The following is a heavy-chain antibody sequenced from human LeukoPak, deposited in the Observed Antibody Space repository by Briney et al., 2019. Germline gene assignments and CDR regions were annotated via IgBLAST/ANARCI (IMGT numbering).Heavy chain of an antibody. D-gene: IGHD3-22*01. CDR2: INPNSGGT. CDR1: GYTFTGYY. Sequence: ASVKVSCKASGYTFTGYYMHWVRQAPGQGLEWMGWINPNSGGTNYAQKFQGRVTMTRDTSISTAYMELSRLRSDDTAVYYCARDVNTYYYDSSGYYPYDYWGQGTLVTVSS. J-gene: IGHJ4*02. V-gene: IGHV1-2*02. CDR3: ARDVNTYYYDSSGYYPYDY.